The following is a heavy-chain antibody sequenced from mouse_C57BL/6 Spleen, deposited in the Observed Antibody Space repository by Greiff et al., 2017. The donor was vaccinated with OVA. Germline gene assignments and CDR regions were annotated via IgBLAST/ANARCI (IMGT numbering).Heavy chain of an antibody. CDR1: GYTFTSYW. Sequence: QVQLQQPGAELVKPGASVKLSCKASGYTFTSYWMQWVEQRPGQGLEWIGEIDPSDSYTNYNQKFKGKATLTVDTSSSTAYMQLSSLTSEDSAVYYCARTLFDYWGQGTTLTVSS. CDR3: ARTLFDY. CDR2: IDPSDSYT. J-gene: IGHJ2*01. V-gene: IGHV1-50*01.